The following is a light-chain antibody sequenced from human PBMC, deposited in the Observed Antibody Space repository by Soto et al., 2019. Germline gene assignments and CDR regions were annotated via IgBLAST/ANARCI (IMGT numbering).Light chain of an antibody. CDR3: LQHNSFPRT. Sequence: DIQITQSPSSLSASVGDRVTITCRASQGIRIDLGWFQQRPGKAPKRLIYGASSLQSGVPSRFSGSGSGTEFTLTISNLQPEDFATYYCLQHNSFPRTFGQGTKVDIK. V-gene: IGKV1-17*02. CDR2: GAS. CDR1: QGIRID. J-gene: IGKJ1*01.